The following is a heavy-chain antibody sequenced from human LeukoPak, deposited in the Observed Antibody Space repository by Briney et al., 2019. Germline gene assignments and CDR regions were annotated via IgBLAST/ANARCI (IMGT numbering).Heavy chain of an antibody. Sequence: SETLSLTCAVYGGSFSGYYWSWIRQPPGKGLEWIGEINHSGSTNYNPSLKSRVTISVDTSKNQFSLKLTSVTAADTAVYYCARGKWDQPRENYFAYWGQGTLVTVSS. D-gene: IGHD1-26*01. V-gene: IGHV4-34*01. CDR3: ARGKWDQPRENYFAY. CDR1: GGSFSGYY. CDR2: INHSGST. J-gene: IGHJ4*02.